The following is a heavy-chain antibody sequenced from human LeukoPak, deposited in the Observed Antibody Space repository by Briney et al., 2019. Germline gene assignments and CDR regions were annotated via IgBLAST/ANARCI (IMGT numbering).Heavy chain of an antibody. Sequence: GASVKASCKASGYTFTSYGISWVRQAPGQGLEWMGWISAYNGNTNYAQKLQGRVTMTTDTSTSTAYMELRSLRSDDTAVYYCARDSREVYYYDSSGYYYPGDYWGQGTLVTVSS. D-gene: IGHD3-22*01. V-gene: IGHV1-18*01. J-gene: IGHJ4*02. CDR3: ARDSREVYYYDSSGYYYPGDY. CDR1: GYTFTSYG. CDR2: ISAYNGNT.